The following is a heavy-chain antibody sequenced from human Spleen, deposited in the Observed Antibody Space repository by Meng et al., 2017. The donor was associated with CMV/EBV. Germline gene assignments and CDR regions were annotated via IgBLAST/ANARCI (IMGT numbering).Heavy chain of an antibody. CDR3: ARDLTIAAAGHYNFYYYYYGMDV. Sequence: SLKISCAASGFSFDDYSMHWVRQAPGKGLEWVSGINWSSGHIGYADSVKGRFTISRDNAKNSLYLQMNSLRAEDTAVYYCARDLTIAAAGHYNFYYYYYGMDVWGQGTTVTVSS. D-gene: IGHD6-13*01. V-gene: IGHV3-9*01. CDR2: INWSSGHI. CDR1: GFSFDDYS. J-gene: IGHJ6*02.